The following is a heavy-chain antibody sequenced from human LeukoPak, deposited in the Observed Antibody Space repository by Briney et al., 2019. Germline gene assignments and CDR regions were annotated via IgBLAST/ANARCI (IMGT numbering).Heavy chain of an antibody. CDR3: ARSMVTNYFDH. D-gene: IGHD4-17*01. J-gene: IGHJ4*02. Sequence: GGSLRLPCAASGFTFSSYEMNWVRQAPGKGLEWVSYISRSGSNTYYAGSVQGRFTISRDNAKNSLYLQMNSLRAEDTAVYYCARSMVTNYFDHWGQGTLVAVSS. CDR1: GFTFSSYE. CDR2: ISRSGSNT. V-gene: IGHV3-48*03.